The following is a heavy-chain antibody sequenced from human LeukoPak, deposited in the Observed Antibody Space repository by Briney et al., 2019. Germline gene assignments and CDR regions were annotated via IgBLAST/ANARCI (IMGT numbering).Heavy chain of an antibody. J-gene: IGHJ4*02. CDR1: GFTFSSYA. CDR2: ISYDGSNK. Sequence: GGSLRLSCAASGFTFSSYAMHWVRQAPGKGLEWVAVISYDGSNKYYEDSVKGRFTISRDNSKNTLYLQMNSLRAEDTAVYYCASRPLPYYDILTGYYRVLDYWGQGTLVTVSS. V-gene: IGHV3-30*04. CDR3: ASRPLPYYDILTGYYRVLDY. D-gene: IGHD3-9*01.